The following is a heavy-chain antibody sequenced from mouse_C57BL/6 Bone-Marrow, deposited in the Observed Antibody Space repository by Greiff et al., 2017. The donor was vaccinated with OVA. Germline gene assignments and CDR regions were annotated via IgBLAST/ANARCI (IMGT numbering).Heavy chain of an antibody. CDR2: INYDGSST. D-gene: IGHD2-1*01. CDR3: ARERGYGNYDY. J-gene: IGHJ2*01. V-gene: IGHV5-16*01. CDR1: GFTFSDYY. Sequence: EVQLVESEGGLVQPGSSMKLSCTASGFTFSDYYMAWVRQVPEKGLEWVANINYDGSSTYYLDSLKSRFIISRDNAKNILYLQMSSLKSEDTATYYCARERGYGNYDYWGQGTTLTVSS.